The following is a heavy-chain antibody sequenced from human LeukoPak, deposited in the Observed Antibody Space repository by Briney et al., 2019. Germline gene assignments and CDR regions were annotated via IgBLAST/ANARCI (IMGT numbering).Heavy chain of an antibody. J-gene: IGHJ4*02. CDR1: GVTFSNYA. V-gene: IGHV3-23*01. CDR2: FSTAGGNT. D-gene: IGHD3-16*01. Sequence: PGGSLRLSCAASGVTFSNYAMSWVRQAPGKGLEWVSTFSTAGGNTYSADSVEGRFTISRDISENTLSLQMSRLRAEDAAVYYCARVQASSCFFDYWGLGTLVTVSS. CDR3: ARVQASSCFFDY.